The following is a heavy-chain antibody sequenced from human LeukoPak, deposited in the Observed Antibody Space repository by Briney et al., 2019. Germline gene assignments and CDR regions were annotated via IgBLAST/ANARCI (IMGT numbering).Heavy chain of an antibody. CDR2: IGTAGDT. CDR1: GFTFSSYD. CDR3: AKGMGLLWFGEFVDY. V-gene: IGHV3-13*01. J-gene: IGHJ4*02. Sequence: PGGSLRLSCAASGFTFSSYDMHWVRQATGKGLEWVSAIGTAGDTYYPGSVKGRFTISRENAKNSLYLQMNSPRAEDTAVYYCAKGMGLLWFGEFVDYWGQGTLVTVSS. D-gene: IGHD3-10*01.